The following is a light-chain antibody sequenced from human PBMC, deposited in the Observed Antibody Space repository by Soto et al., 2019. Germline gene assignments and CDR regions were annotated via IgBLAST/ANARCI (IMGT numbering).Light chain of an antibody. Sequence: DIQMTQSPSSLSASVGDRVTITCLASQSISTYLNWYQQKPGKAPKLLIYAASSVQSGVPSRFSGRESGTAFTLTSSSLQPEDFATYYCQQSYTLPFTFGPGTKVAIQ. CDR1: QSISTY. V-gene: IGKV1-39*01. CDR2: AAS. J-gene: IGKJ3*01. CDR3: QQSYTLPFT.